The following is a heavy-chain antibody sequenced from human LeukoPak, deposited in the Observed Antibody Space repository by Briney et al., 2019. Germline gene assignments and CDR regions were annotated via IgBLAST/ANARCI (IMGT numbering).Heavy chain of an antibody. CDR3: TTAVYSYGTYYFDC. Sequence: GGSLRLSRAASGFTFSNAWMSWVRQAPGKGLEWAGRIKSKTDGGTTDYAAAVKGRFTSSREDPKNTVYPQMNSLKTEDTAVYCCTTAVYSYGTYYFDCWGPGSLVTVSS. CDR2: IKSKTDGGTT. J-gene: IGHJ4*02. CDR1: GFTFSNAW. D-gene: IGHD5-18*01. V-gene: IGHV3-15*01.